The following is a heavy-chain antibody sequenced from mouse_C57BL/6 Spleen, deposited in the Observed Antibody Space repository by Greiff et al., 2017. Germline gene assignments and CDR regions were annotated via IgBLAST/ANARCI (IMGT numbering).Heavy chain of an antibody. CDR3: ARWAYKDYAMDY. CDR1: GYAFSSSW. Sequence: LVESGPELVKPGASVKISCKASGYAFSSSWMNWVKQRPGKGLEWIGRIYPGDGDTNYNGKFKGKATLTADKSSSTAYMQLSSLTSEDSAVYFCARWAYKDYAMDYWGQGTSVTVSS. CDR2: IYPGDGDT. V-gene: IGHV1-82*01. J-gene: IGHJ4*01. D-gene: IGHD6-5*01.